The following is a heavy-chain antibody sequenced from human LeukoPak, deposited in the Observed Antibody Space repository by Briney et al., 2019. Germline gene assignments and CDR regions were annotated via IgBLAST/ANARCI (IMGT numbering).Heavy chain of an antibody. Sequence: GGSLRLSCAASGFTFSSYWMHWVRQAPGKGLVWVSRINSDGSSTSYADSVKGRFTISRDNAKNTLYLQMNSLRAEDTAVYYCAREHSSSWYQYYMDVWGKGTTVTVSS. CDR1: GFTFSSYW. V-gene: IGHV3-74*01. J-gene: IGHJ6*03. CDR3: AREHSSSWYQYYMDV. CDR2: INSDGSST. D-gene: IGHD6-13*01.